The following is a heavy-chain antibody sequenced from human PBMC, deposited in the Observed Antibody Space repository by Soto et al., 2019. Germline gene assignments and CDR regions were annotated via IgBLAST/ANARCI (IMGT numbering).Heavy chain of an antibody. J-gene: IGHJ4*02. CDR2: IIPISGRT. CDR3: ATRGTQGRWLEFADY. D-gene: IGHD5-12*01. Sequence: QVQLVQSGAEVKRPGSSVKVSCEASGGTFSSLGFTWVRQAPGQGLEWMGGIIPISGRTTFAPKFLGRVTTTADESTRTTYMELTALTSDHTAIYYCATRGTQGRWLEFADYWGQGTLVTVSS. V-gene: IGHV1-69*01. CDR1: GGTFSSLG.